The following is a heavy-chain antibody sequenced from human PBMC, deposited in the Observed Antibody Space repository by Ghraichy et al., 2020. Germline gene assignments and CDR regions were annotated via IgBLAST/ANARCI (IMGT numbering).Heavy chain of an antibody. CDR3: ASSFGYCSSTSCYTGLYGMDV. CDR1: GFTFSSYW. D-gene: IGHD2-2*02. J-gene: IGHJ6*02. CDR2: INSDGSST. V-gene: IGHV3-74*01. Sequence: GESLNISCAASGFTFSSYWMHWVRQAPGKGLVWVSRINSDGSSTSYADSVKGRFTISRDNAKNTLYLQMNSLRAEDTAVYYCASSFGYCSSTSCYTGLYGMDVWGQGATVTVSS.